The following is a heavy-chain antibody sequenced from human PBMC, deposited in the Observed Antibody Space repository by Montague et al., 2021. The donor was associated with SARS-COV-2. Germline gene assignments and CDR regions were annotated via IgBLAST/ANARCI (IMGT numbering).Heavy chain of an antibody. J-gene: IGHJ5*02. V-gene: IGHV4-34*01. CDR2: INHSGST. D-gene: IGHD3-9*01. CDR1: GGSFSGYY. CDR3: AGPVSYYDILSSSTNWFDP. Sequence: SETLSLTCAVYGGSFSGYYWSWIRQPPGKGLEWIEEINHSGSTNYNPSLKSRVTISVDTSKNQFSLKLSSVTAADTAVYYCAGPVSYYDILSSSTNWFDPWGQGTLVTVSS.